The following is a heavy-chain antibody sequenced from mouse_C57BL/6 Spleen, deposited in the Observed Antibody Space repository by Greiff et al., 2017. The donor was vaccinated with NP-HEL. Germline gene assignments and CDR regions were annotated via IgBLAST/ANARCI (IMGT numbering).Heavy chain of an antibody. CDR3: ARFPYDYDEVYWYFDV. D-gene: IGHD2-4*01. J-gene: IGHJ1*03. Sequence: EVQLQQSGPELVKPGASVKISCKASGYTFTDYYMNWVKQSHGKSLEWIGDINPNNGGTSYNQKFKGKATLTVDKSSSTAYMELRSLTSEDSAVYYCARFPYDYDEVYWYFDVWGTGTTVTVSS. V-gene: IGHV1-26*01. CDR1: GYTFTDYY. CDR2: INPNNGGT.